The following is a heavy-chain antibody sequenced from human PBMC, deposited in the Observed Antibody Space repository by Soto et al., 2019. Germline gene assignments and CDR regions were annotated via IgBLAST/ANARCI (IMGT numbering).Heavy chain of an antibody. CDR3: HTSIVGSDDYGDPGRYFDL. CDR1: GFTFSSYA. D-gene: IGHD4-17*01. Sequence: EVQLLESGGGLVQPGGSLRLSCAASGFTFSSYAMSWVRQAPGKGLEWVSAISGSGGSTYYADSVKGRFTISRDNSKNTLYLQMNSLRAEDTAVYYAHTSIVGSDDYGDPGRYFDLWGRGTLVTVSS. CDR2: ISGSGGST. J-gene: IGHJ2*01. V-gene: IGHV3-23*01.